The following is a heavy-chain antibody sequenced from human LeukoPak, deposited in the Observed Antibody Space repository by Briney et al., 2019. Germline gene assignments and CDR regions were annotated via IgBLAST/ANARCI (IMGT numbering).Heavy chain of an antibody. J-gene: IGHJ5*02. CDR1: GGSISSSSYY. Sequence: SETLSLTCTVSGGSISSSSYYWGWIRRPPGKGLEWIGSIYYSGSTYYNPSLKSRVTISVDTSKNRFSLNLTSVTAADTALYFCARTHFDSLGWFDPWGQGIQVIVSS. D-gene: IGHD3-9*01. V-gene: IGHV4-39*07. CDR3: ARTHFDSLGWFDP. CDR2: IYYSGST.